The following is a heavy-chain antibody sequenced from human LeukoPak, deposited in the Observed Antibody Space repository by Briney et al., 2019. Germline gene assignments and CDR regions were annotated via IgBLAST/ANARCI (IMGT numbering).Heavy chain of an antibody. V-gene: IGHV1-24*01. CDR3: ATRAVVTPDAFDI. CDR1: GYTLTELS. CDR2: FDPEDDET. D-gene: IGHD4-23*01. Sequence: ASVRVSCKVSGYTLTELSMHWVRQAPGKGLEWMGGFDPEDDETIYAQKFQGRVTMTEDTSTDTAYMELSSLRSEDTAVYYCATRAVVTPDAFDIWGQGTMVTVSS. J-gene: IGHJ3*02.